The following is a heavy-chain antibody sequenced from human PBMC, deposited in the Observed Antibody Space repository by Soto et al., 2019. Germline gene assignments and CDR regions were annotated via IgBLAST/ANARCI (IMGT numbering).Heavy chain of an antibody. J-gene: IGHJ6*02. CDR3: ARDVADTSLFFYYYGMDV. CDR2: SSTDNGNT. D-gene: IGHD2-21*01. CDR1: GYSFTSYG. V-gene: IGHV1-18*01. Sequence: QVHLVQSGAEVRKPGASVKVSCKASGYSFTSYGISWVRQAPGQGLEWMGWSSTDNGNTNYAHNLKGRVSMTIDPSTSTAYMELWSVGSDDTAVYYCARDVADTSLFFYYYGMDVWGQGTTVTVSS.